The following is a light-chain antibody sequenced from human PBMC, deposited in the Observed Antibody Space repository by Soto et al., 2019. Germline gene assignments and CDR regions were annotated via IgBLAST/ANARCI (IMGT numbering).Light chain of an antibody. J-gene: IGKJ1*01. CDR3: QQYNSWTWT. CDR2: DAS. Sequence: DIQMTQSPSTLSASVGDRVTITCRASQSISSWLAWYQQKPGKAPKLLIYDASSLESGVPSRFSGSGSGTAFTLTISSLQPDDFATYYCQQYNSWTWTFGQGTKVEIK. V-gene: IGKV1-5*01. CDR1: QSISSW.